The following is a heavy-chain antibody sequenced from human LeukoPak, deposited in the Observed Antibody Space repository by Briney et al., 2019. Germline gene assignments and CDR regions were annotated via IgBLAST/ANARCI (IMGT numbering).Heavy chain of an antibody. CDR3: ARRLSRGYSYGPPPFDY. CDR2: ISSSGSTI. D-gene: IGHD5-18*01. CDR1: GFTFSTYW. J-gene: IGHJ4*02. Sequence: QPGGSLRLSCAASGFTFSTYWMHWVRQAPGKGLEWVSYISSSGSTIYYADSVKGRFTISRDNAKNSLYLQMNSLRAEDTAVYYCARRLSRGYSYGPPPFDYWGQGTLVTVAS. V-gene: IGHV3-48*03.